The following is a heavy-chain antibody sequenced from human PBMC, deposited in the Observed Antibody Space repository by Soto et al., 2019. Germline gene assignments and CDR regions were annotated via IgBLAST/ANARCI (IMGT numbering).Heavy chain of an antibody. J-gene: IGHJ4*02. Sequence: RSSSCAASGFTFSSYAMCCIRQAPGNGLQGVATISGSGGSTYYADSVKGRLTISRDNSKNTLYLQMNSLRAEDTAVYSWEKSGAPDTVITLMDDWGQGTPVTVSS. CDR2: ISGSGGST. CDR1: GFTFSSYA. D-gene: IGHD1-26*01. CDR3: EKSGAPDTVITLMDD. V-gene: IGHV3-23*01.